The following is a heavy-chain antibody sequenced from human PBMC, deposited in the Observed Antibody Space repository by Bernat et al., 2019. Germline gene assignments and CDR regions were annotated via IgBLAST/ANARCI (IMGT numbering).Heavy chain of an antibody. D-gene: IGHD5-12*01. V-gene: IGHV3-11*06. Sequence: QVRLVESGGGLVKPGGSLRLSCAASGFTFSDFYMSWIRQAPGKGLEWVSYITTSGSYINYADSVKGRFTISRDNDKNSLYLQMSSLRAEDTAVYYCARVRDSGYDWDSWGQGALVTVSS. J-gene: IGHJ4*02. CDR3: ARVRDSGYDWDS. CDR2: ITTSGSYI. CDR1: GFTFSDFY.